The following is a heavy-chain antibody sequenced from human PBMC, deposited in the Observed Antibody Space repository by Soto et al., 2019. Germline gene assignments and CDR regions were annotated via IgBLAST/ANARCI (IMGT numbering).Heavy chain of an antibody. J-gene: IGHJ4*02. D-gene: IGHD3-9*01. Sequence: NPSETLSLTCAVYGGSFSGYYWSWIRQPPGKGLEWIGEINHSGSTNYNPSLKSRVTISVDTSKNQFSLKLSSVTAADTAVYYCARGGLGYDILTGYDVPQSVFTYWGQGTLVTVSS. CDR2: INHSGST. V-gene: IGHV4-34*01. CDR1: GGSFSGYY. CDR3: ARGGLGYDILTGYDVPQSVFTY.